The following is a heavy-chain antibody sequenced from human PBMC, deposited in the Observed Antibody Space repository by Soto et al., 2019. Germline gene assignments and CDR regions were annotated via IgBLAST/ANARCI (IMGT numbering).Heavy chain of an antibody. V-gene: IGHV3-30*18. CDR3: AKDRSVSSSSPRWYFDS. J-gene: IGHJ4*02. D-gene: IGHD6-6*01. CDR2: ISYDGSNK. CDR1: GFPFSSYG. Sequence: LRLSCAASGFPFSSYGMHWVRQAPGKGLDWVALISYDGSNKYYADSVKGRFTISRDNSRNTLYLQMNSLRAEDSAVYYCAKDRSVSSSSPRWYFDSWGQGTLVTVSS.